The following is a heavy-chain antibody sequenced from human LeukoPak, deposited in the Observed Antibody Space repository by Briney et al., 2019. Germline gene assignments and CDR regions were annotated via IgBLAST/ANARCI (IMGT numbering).Heavy chain of an antibody. CDR1: GFTFSSYG. V-gene: IGHV3-23*01. J-gene: IGHJ4*02. D-gene: IGHD1-14*01. CDR2: ISNSGGSS. CDR3: AKVRASAGENYFDS. Sequence: PGGSLRLSCAASGFTFSSYGMHWVRQAPGKGLEWVSAISNSGGSSYYADSVKGWFTISRDNSKNTLYLQMNSLRAEDTAVYYCAKVRASAGENYFDSWGLGTLVTVSS.